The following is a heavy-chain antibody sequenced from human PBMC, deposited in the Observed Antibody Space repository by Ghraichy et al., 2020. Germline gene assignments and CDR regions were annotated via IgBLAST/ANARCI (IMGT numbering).Heavy chain of an antibody. V-gene: IGHV3-7*01. J-gene: IGHJ3*02. D-gene: IGHD2/OR15-2a*01. CDR1: GFTFSTSW. CDR2: IKYDGSEI. CDR3: ARTFGYHASDI. Sequence: GGSLRVSCAASGFTFSTSWMTWVRQCPGKGLEWLANIKYDGSEIYYVDSVMGRFTISRDNAQNSVYLQMNSLRAEDTAVYYCARTFGYHASDIWGQGTMVIVSS.